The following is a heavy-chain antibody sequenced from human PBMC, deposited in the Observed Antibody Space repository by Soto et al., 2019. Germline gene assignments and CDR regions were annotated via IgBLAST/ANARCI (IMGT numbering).Heavy chain of an antibody. Sequence: PSETLSLTCTVSGASISSGTFYWGWIRQPPGKGLEWIGSIHYSGSTNYNPSLKSRVTISVDKSKNQFSLKLSSVTAADTAVYYCARRSCSSTSCYVGDFDYWGQGTLVTVSS. CDR2: IHYSGST. D-gene: IGHD2-2*01. V-gene: IGHV4-39*07. J-gene: IGHJ4*02. CDR3: ARRSCSSTSCYVGDFDY. CDR1: GASISSGTFY.